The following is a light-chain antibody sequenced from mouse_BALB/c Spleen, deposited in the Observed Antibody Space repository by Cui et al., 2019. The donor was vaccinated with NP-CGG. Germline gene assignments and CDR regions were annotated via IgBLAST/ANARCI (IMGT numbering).Light chain of an antibody. Sequence: QAVVTQESALTTSPGETVTFTCRSSTGAVTTSNYANWVQEKPDHLFTGLIGGTNNRVPGVPARFSGSLLGDKAALTITGAQTEDEAIYFCALWYSNHWVFGGGTKLTVL. CDR2: GTN. V-gene: IGLV1*01. J-gene: IGLJ1*01. CDR1: TGAVTTSNY. CDR3: ALWYSNHWV.